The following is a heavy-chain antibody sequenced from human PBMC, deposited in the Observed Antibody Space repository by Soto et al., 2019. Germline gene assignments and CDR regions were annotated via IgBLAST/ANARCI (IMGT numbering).Heavy chain of an antibody. CDR2: IIPLLDIT. J-gene: IGHJ5*02. D-gene: IGHD2-21*01. CDR1: GGTFSTYS. CDR3: ARNKYCETSTCWSYNWFDP. V-gene: IGHV1-69*02. Sequence: SVKVSCKASGGTFSTYSISWVRQAPGQGLEWMGRIIPLLDITNYAQNFQGRITITADKSTGTAYMELSSLRSEDTAVYYCARNKYCETSTCWSYNWFDPWGQGTLVTVSS.